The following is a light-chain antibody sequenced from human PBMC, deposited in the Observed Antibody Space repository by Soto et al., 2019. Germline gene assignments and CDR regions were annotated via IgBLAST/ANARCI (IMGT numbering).Light chain of an antibody. CDR2: SNI. CDR1: SSDIEAGYD. V-gene: IGLV1-40*01. J-gene: IGLJ3*02. Sequence: QPVLTQPPSMSGAPGQRVTISCTGSSSDIEAGYDVHWYQQFPGTAPKLLIYSNINRPSGVPDRFSGSKSGTSASLAITGLQAEDEADYYCQSYDSSLGGSKGVFGGGTKLTVL. CDR3: QSYDSSLGGSKGV.